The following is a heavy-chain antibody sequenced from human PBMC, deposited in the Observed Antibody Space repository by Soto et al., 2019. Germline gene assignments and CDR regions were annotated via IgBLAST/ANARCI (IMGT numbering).Heavy chain of an antibody. CDR1: GFTFSSYD. CDR3: ARAPRYCSGGSCYRWFDP. Sequence: SLRLSFAASGFTFSSYDMHWVRQATGKGLEWVSAIGTAGETYYPGSVKGRFTISRENAKSSLYLQMNSLRAGDTAVYYCARAPRYCSGGSCYRWFDPWGQGTLVTVSS. CDR2: IGTAGET. V-gene: IGHV3-13*01. D-gene: IGHD2-15*01. J-gene: IGHJ5*02.